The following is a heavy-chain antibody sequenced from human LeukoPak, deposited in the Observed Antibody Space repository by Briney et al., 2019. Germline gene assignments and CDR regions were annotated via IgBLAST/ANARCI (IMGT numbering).Heavy chain of an antibody. J-gene: IGHJ4*02. Sequence: SETLSLTCTVSGGSISSYYWSWIRQPPGKGLEWIGYIYYSGSTNYNPSLKSRVTISVDTSKNQFSLKLSSVTAADTAVYYCVRGWGRGYRYTLSRWGQGTLVTVSS. CDR3: VRGWGRGYRYTLSR. CDR1: GGSISSYY. V-gene: IGHV4-59*01. CDR2: IYYSGST. D-gene: IGHD5-18*01.